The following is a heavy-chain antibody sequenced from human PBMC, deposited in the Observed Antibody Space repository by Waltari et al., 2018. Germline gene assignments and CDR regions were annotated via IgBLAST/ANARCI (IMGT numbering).Heavy chain of an antibody. CDR3: ARLEWLGPFDY. J-gene: IGHJ4*02. V-gene: IGHV4-59*08. D-gene: IGHD6-19*01. Sequence: QVQLQESGPGLVKPSETLSLTCTVSGGSISSYSWSWIRQPPGKGLEWIGYIYYSGSTNYNPSLKSRVTISVDTSKNQFSLKLSSVTAADTAVYYCARLEWLGPFDYWGQGTLVTVSS. CDR2: IYYSGST. CDR1: GGSISSYS.